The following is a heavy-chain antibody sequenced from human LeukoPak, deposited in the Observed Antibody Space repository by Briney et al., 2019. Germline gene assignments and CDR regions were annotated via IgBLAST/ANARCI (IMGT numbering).Heavy chain of an antibody. J-gene: IGHJ4*02. Sequence: SQTLSLTCAISGDSVSSNSATWNWIRQSPSRGLEWLGRTYYRSKWYNDYAVSVKSRVTINPDTSKNQFSLQLNSVTPEDTAVYYCARNDRSSSGGADYWGQGTLVTVSS. V-gene: IGHV6-1*01. CDR3: ARNDRSSSGGADY. D-gene: IGHD6-6*01. CDR2: TYYRSKWYN. CDR1: GDSVSSNSAT.